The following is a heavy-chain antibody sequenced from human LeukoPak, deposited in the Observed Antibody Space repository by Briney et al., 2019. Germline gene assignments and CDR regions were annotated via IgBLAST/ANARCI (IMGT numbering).Heavy chain of an antibody. V-gene: IGHV3-30*02. CDR3: AKDGRRYYYDSSGYRPRYYFDY. Sequence: GGSLRLSCAASGFTFSSYAMSWVRQAPGKGLEWVAVIWYDGSNKYYADSVKGRFTISRDNSKNTLYLQMNSLRAEDTAVYYCAKDGRRYYYDSSGYRPRYYFDYWGQGTLVTVSS. CDR2: IWYDGSNK. J-gene: IGHJ4*02. D-gene: IGHD3-22*01. CDR1: GFTFSSYA.